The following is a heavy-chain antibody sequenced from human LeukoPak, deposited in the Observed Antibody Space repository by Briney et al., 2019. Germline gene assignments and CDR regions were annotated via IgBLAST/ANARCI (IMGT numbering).Heavy chain of an antibody. CDR2: ISSSSSYI. V-gene: IGHV3-21*01. J-gene: IGHJ4*02. CDR3: ARGPDHLYVSSFDY. Sequence: GGSLRLSCAASGFTFSSYSMNWVRQAPGKGLEWVSSISSSSSYIYYADPVKGRFTISRDNAKNSLYLQMNSLRAEDTAVYYCARGPDHLYVSSFDYWGQGTLVTVSS. D-gene: IGHD1-14*01. CDR1: GFTFSSYS.